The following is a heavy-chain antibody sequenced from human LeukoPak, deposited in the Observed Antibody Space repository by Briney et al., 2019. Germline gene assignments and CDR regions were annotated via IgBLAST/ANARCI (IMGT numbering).Heavy chain of an antibody. CDR3: ARQAGDFWSGYSYYFDY. CDR2: IYTSGST. Sequence: SETLSLTCTVSGGSISSYYWSWIRQPPGKGLEWIGCIYTSGSTNYNPSLKSRVTISVDTSKNQFSLKLSSVTAADTAVYYCARQAGDFWSGYSYYFDYWGQGTLVTVSS. CDR1: GGSISSYY. J-gene: IGHJ4*02. V-gene: IGHV4-4*09. D-gene: IGHD3-3*01.